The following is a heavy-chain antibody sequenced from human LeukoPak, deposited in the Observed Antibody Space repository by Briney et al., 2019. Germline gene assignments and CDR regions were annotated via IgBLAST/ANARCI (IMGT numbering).Heavy chain of an antibody. J-gene: IGHJ4*02. CDR1: GYTLTELS. CDR3: TTGRGNY. CDR2: FDPEDSET. Sequence: ASVKVSCKVSGYTLTELSMHWVRQAPGKGLEWMGGFDPEDSETIYAQKFQGRVTMAEDTSTDTAYMELSSLRSEDTAFYYCTTGRGNYWGQGTLVTVSS. V-gene: IGHV1-24*01.